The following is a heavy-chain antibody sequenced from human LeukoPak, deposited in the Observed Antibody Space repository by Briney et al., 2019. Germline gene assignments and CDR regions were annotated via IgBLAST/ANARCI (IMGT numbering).Heavy chain of an antibody. V-gene: IGHV3-23*01. Sequence: GGSLRLSCAASGFTFSSYAMSWVRQAPGKGLEWVSAISGSGGSTYYADSVKGRFTISRDNSKNTLYLQMNSLRAEDTAVYYCAATYYDFWSGYLDYYYGMDVWGQGTTVTVSS. D-gene: IGHD3-3*01. CDR1: GFTFSSYA. CDR2: ISGSGGST. CDR3: AATYYDFWSGYLDYYYGMDV. J-gene: IGHJ6*02.